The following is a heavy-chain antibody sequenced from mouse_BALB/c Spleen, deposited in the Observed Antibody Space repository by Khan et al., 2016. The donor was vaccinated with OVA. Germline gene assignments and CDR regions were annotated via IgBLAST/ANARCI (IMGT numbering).Heavy chain of an antibody. D-gene: IGHD2-14*01. CDR3: ARADYRYDGYYAMDY. CDR2: IWGGGGT. V-gene: IGHV2-6-4*01. CDR1: GFSLSRYN. Sequence: QVQLQQSGPGLVAPSQSLSITCTVSGFSLSRYNIHWVRQPPGKGLEWLGMIWGGGGTDYNSTLKSRLSISTDNSKSQVFLKRNSLQTDDTAMYYCARADYRYDGYYAMDYWGQGTSVTVSS. J-gene: IGHJ4*01.